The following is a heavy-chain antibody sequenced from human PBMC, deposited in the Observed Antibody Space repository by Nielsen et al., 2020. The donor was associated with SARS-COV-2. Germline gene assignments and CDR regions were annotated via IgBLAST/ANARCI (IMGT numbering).Heavy chain of an antibody. Sequence: GSLGLSCTVSGGSISSYYWGWIRQPPGKGLEWIGVIYYGGGPYYNPSLKSRVTISVDTSKNQFSLKLSSVTAADTAVYYCAREYSSSSYGFDYYYYYGMDVWGQGTTVTVSS. CDR1: GGSISSYY. D-gene: IGHD6-6*01. CDR2: IYYGGGP. V-gene: IGHV4-39*02. J-gene: IGHJ6*02. CDR3: AREYSSSSYGFDYYYYYGMDV.